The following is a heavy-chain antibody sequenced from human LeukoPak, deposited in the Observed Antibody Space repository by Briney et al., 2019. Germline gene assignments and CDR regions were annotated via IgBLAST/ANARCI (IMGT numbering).Heavy chain of an antibody. CDR3: ASRTGELFPLDY. CDR1: GGTFSSYA. J-gene: IGHJ4*02. CDR2: IIPIFGTA. Sequence: GSSVKVSCKASGGTFSSYAISWVRQAPGQGLEWMGGIIPIFGTANYAQKFQGRVTITTDESTSTAYMELSSLRSEDTAVYYCASRTGELFPLDYWGQGTLVTVSS. D-gene: IGHD3-10*01. V-gene: IGHV1-69*05.